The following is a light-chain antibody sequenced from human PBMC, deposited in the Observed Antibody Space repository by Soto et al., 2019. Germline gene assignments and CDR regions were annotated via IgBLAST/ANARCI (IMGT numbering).Light chain of an antibody. CDR3: QQYYSYPRT. CDR2: AAS. J-gene: IGKJ1*01. V-gene: IGKV1-8*01. Sequence: AIRMTQSPSSFSASTGDRVTITCRASQGISSYLAWYQQKPGQAPKLLIYAASTLQSGVPSRFSGSGSGTDFTLTISCLQSEDFATYYCQQYYSYPRTFGQATKVEIK. CDR1: QGISSY.